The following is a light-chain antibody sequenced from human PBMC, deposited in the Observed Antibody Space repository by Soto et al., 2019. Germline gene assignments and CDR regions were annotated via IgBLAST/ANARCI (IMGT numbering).Light chain of an antibody. J-gene: IGLJ3*02. V-gene: IGLV2-23*02. CDR2: EVS. CDR1: SSDVGSYNL. CDR3: CSYAGRGV. Sequence: QSALTQPASVSGSPGQSITISCTGTSSDVGSYNLVSWYQQHPGKPPKLMIYEVSKRPSGVSNRFSGSKTGNTASLTISGRQAEDEADYYCCSYAGRGVFGGGTKLTVL.